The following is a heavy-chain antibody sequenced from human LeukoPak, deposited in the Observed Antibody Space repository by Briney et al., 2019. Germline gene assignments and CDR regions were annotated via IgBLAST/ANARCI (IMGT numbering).Heavy chain of an antibody. J-gene: IGHJ6*03. CDR3: ARDRRNYYMDV. CDR1: GFSFSLYN. CDR2: ISSSSSTI. Sequence: PGGSLRLSCAASGFSFSLYNMNWVRQAPGKGLEWVSYISSSSSTIYYADSVKGRFTISRDNAKNSLYLQMNSLRAEDTAVYYCARDRRNYYMDVWGKGTTVTVSS. V-gene: IGHV3-48*01.